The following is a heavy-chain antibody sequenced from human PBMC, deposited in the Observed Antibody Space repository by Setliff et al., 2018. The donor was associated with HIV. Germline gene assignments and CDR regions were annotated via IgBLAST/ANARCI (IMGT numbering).Heavy chain of an antibody. D-gene: IGHD4-17*01. J-gene: IGHJ3*01. CDR3: ARVQMAYAAFDV. Sequence: PSETLSLTCVVYGGSFSDYYWSWIRQPPGKGLEWIGEINHSGNTTYNPSLKSRVTMSVDTTKNQFSLKLNTVTAADTAVYYCARVQMAYAAFDVWGQGTMVTV. V-gene: IGHV4-34*10. CDR1: GGSFSDYY. CDR2: INHSGNT.